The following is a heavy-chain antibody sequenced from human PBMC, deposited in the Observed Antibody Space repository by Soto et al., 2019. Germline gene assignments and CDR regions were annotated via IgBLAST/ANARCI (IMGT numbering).Heavy chain of an antibody. CDR2: IYYSRST. D-gene: IGHD3-22*01. Sequence: QVQLQESGPGLVKSAETLSLTCTVSGGSISSRSFFWCWIRQPPGRGLEWIGSIYYSRSTYYNPSLKSRVTISADTSKNQFSLQLRSVTAADTAVYYCARLYGSGYYSPDYWGQGTLVTVSS. CDR3: ARLYGSGYYSPDY. CDR1: GGSISSRSFF. J-gene: IGHJ4*02. V-gene: IGHV4-39*01.